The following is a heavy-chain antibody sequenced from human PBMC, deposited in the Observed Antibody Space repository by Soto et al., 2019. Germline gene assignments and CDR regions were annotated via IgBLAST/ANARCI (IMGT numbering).Heavy chain of an antibody. CDR2: IYYSGST. V-gene: IGHV4-61*01. J-gene: IGHJ4*02. CDR3: ASTGSGWYFFDY. D-gene: IGHD6-19*01. Sequence: QVQLQESGPGLVKPLETLSLTCTVSGGSVSSGSYYWSWIRQPPGKGLEWIGYIYYSGSTNYNPSLKSRVTISVDTSKNQFSLKLSSVTAADTAVYYCASTGSGWYFFDYWGQGTLVTVSS. CDR1: GGSVSSGSYY.